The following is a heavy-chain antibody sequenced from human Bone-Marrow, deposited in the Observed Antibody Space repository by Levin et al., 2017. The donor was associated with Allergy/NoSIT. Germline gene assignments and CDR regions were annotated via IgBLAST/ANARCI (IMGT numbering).Heavy chain of an antibody. CDR1: GFTVGNNY. D-gene: IGHD3-16*01. Sequence: PGGSLRLSCAASGFTVGNNYMSWVRQAPGKGLEWVSLMYSGGTTSYANSVKGRFTISRDSSKNTLYLQMDSLRVEDTALYYCAGGPSRGYWGQGTLVTVSS. CDR3: AGGPSRGY. J-gene: IGHJ4*02. CDR2: MYSGGTT. V-gene: IGHV3-53*01.